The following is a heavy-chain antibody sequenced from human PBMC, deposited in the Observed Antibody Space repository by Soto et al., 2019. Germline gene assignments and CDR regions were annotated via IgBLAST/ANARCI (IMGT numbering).Heavy chain of an antibody. CDR3: VRDGTKTLRDWFDP. CDR1: VASISGFY. D-gene: IGHD1-1*01. Sequence: SSQTLCLTCTVSVASISGFYWSWIRKPAGKGLEWIGRIYATGTTDYNPSLKSRVMMSVDTSKKQFSLKLRSVTAADTAVYYCVRDGTKTLRDWFDPWGQGISVTVTS. CDR2: IYATGTT. J-gene: IGHJ5*02. V-gene: IGHV4-4*07.